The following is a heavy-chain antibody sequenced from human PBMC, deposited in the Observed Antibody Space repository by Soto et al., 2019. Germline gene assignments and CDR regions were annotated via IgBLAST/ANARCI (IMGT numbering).Heavy chain of an antibody. J-gene: IGHJ6*02. CDR3: ATGRGVNFYYGMDV. Sequence: EVPLLESGGGLVQPGGSLRLSCAASGFTFSSYAMSWVRQAPGKGLEWVSAISGSGGSTYYADSVKGRFTISRDNSKNTLDLQMNSLRAEDTAVYYCATGRGVNFYYGMDVWGQGTTVTVSS. D-gene: IGHD3-10*01. CDR1: GFTFSSYA. V-gene: IGHV3-23*01. CDR2: ISGSGGST.